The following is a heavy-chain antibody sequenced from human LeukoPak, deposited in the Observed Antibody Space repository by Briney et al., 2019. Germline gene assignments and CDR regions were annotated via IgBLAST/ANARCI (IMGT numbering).Heavy chain of an antibody. V-gene: IGHV1-69*05. Sequence: ASVKVSCRASGGTFSSYAISWVRQAPGQGLECMGGIIPIFGTANYAQKFQGRVTITTDESTSTAYMELSSLRSEDTAVYYCARSSDYDFWSGYYSPPYYYYYMDVWGKGTTVNVSS. J-gene: IGHJ6*03. CDR3: ARSSDYDFWSGYYSPPYYYYYMDV. CDR2: IIPIFGTA. CDR1: GGTFSSYA. D-gene: IGHD3-3*01.